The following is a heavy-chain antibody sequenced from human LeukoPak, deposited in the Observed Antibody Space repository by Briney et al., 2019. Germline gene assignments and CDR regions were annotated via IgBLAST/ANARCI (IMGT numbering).Heavy chain of an antibody. CDR3: AREVPRYCSGGSCLRNAFDI. V-gene: IGHV4-4*07. J-gene: IGHJ3*02. CDR2: IYTSGST. D-gene: IGHD2-15*01. CDR1: GGSISSYY. Sequence: SETLSLTCTVSGGSISSYYWSWIRQPAGKGLEWIGRIYTSGSTNYNPSLESRVTMSVDTSKNQFSLKLSSVTAADTAVYYCAREVPRYCSGGSCLRNAFDIWGQGTMVTVSS.